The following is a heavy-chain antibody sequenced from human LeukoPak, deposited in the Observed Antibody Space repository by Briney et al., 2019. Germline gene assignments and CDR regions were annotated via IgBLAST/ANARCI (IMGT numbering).Heavy chain of an antibody. J-gene: IGHJ5*02. CDR3: ARSIAAAGHNWFDP. Sequence: SVKVSCKASGGTFSSYAISWVRRAPGQGLEWMGGIIPIFGTANYAQKFQGRVTITADESTSTAYMELSSLRSEDTAVYYCARSIAAAGHNWFDPWGQGTLVTVSS. D-gene: IGHD6-13*01. V-gene: IGHV1-69*13. CDR2: IIPIFGTA. CDR1: GGTFSSYA.